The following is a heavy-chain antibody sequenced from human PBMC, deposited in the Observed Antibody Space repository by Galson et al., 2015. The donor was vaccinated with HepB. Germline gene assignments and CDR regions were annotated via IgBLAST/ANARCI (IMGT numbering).Heavy chain of an antibody. CDR3: ARGSQIPRIAAAPNWFDP. J-gene: IGHJ5*02. Sequence: SCKASGYTFTSYALNWVRQAPGQGLEWMGWININTGNPTYAQGFTGRFVFSLDTSVSTTYLQISSLKAEDTAVYYCARGSQIPRIAAAPNWFDPWGQGTLVTVSS. CDR2: ININTGNP. CDR1: GYTFTSYA. V-gene: IGHV7-4-1*02. D-gene: IGHD6-13*01.